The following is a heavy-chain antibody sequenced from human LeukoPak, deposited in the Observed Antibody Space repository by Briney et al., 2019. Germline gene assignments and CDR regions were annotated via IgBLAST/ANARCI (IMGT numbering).Heavy chain of an antibody. CDR1: GFAFGGYA. Sequence: GGSLRLSCTASGFAFGGYAMSWVRQAPGKGLEWVSSISGGSEDTYYAGSVKGRFTISRDNAKNSLYLQMNSLRAEDTAVYYCARFYYGSGRPTQLDYWGQGTLVTVSS. CDR3: ARFYYGSGRPTQLDY. D-gene: IGHD3-10*01. J-gene: IGHJ4*02. CDR2: ISGGSEDT. V-gene: IGHV3-23*01.